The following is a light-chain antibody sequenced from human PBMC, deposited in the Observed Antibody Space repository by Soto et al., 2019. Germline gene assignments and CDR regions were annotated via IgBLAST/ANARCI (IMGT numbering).Light chain of an antibody. V-gene: IGKV3-15*01. CDR1: QSVSSY. CDR3: QRYNNWPRT. J-gene: IGKJ3*01. Sequence: EIVVTQSPATLSVSPGERATLSCRASQSVSSYLAWYQQKPGQAPRLLIFDASTRATGIPARFSGSGSGTEFTLTISSLQSEDFAVYYCQRYNNWPRTFGPGTKVDIK. CDR2: DAS.